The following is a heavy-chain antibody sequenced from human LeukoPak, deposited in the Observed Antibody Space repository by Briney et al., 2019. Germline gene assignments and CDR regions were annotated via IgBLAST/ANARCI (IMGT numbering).Heavy chain of an antibody. Sequence: GGSLRLSCAASGFTSNTYAMSWVRQAPGKGLEWVSAISGSGDSTYYADSVKGRFTISRDNSKNTLYLQMNSLRAEDTAVYYCAKRYFGNYYFDSWGQGTLVTVSS. CDR2: ISGSGDST. D-gene: IGHD3-9*01. CDR3: AKRYFGNYYFDS. CDR1: GFTSNTYA. V-gene: IGHV3-23*01. J-gene: IGHJ4*02.